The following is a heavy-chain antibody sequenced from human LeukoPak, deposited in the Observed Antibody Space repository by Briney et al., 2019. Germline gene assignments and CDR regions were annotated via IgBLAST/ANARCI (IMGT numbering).Heavy chain of an antibody. V-gene: IGHV4-34*01. Sequence: SETLSLTCAVYGGSFSGYYWSWIRQPPGKGLEWIGEINHSGSTNYNPSLKSRVTMSVDTSKNQFSLKLSSVTAADTAVYYCARMASGATPDFDYWGQGTLVTVSS. CDR3: ARMASGATPDFDY. CDR1: GGSFSGYY. J-gene: IGHJ4*02. D-gene: IGHD1-26*01. CDR2: INHSGST.